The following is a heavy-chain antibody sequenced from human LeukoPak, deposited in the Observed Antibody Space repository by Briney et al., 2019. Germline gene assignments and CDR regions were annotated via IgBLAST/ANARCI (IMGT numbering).Heavy chain of an antibody. V-gene: IGHV3-23*01. CDR2: ISGSGGST. CDR3: AKDDGEDYYDSSGYWFDP. J-gene: IGHJ5*02. D-gene: IGHD3-22*01. Sequence: TGGSLRLSCAASGFTFSSYAMSWVRQAPGKGLEWVSAISGSGGSTYYADSVKGRFTISRDNSKNTLYLQINSLRAEETAVYYCAKDDGEDYYDSSGYWFDPWGQGTLVTVSS. CDR1: GFTFSSYA.